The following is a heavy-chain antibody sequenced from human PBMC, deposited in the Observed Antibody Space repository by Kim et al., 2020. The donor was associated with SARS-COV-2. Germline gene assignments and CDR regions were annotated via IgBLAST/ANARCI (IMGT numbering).Heavy chain of an antibody. D-gene: IGHD3-10*01. V-gene: IGHV2-5*01. J-gene: IGHJ6*02. CDR3: ARGNLYYYYGMDV. Sequence: SSPSLKSRLTITKDTSKNQVVLTMTNMDPVDTATYYCARGNLYYYYGMDVWGQGTTVTVSS.